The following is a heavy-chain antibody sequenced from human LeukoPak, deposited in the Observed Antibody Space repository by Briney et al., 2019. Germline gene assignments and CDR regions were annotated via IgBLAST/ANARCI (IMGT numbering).Heavy chain of an antibody. CDR2: IYTSGST. D-gene: IGHD3-10*01. V-gene: IGHV4-4*07. CDR1: GVSISSYY. Sequence: PSETLSLTCTVSGVSISSYYWSWIRQPAGKGLEWIGRIYTSGSTNYNPSPKSRVTMSVDTSKNQFSLKLSSVTAADTAVYYCARDIKVSSLWFRESTPGGAFDIWGQGTMVTVSS. J-gene: IGHJ3*02. CDR3: ARDIKVSSLWFRESTPGGAFDI.